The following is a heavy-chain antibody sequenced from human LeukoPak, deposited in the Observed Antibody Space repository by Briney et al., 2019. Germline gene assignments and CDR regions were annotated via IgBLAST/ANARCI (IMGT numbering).Heavy chain of an antibody. V-gene: IGHV1-8*03. CDR2: MNPNSGNT. Sequence: ASVKVSCKASGYTFNNFDINWVRQANGQGLEWMGWMNPNSGNTGYAQKFQGRVTITWDTSISTAYMELSSLRSKDTAVYYCARIGYSNSYDYWGQGTLVTVSS. CDR3: ARIGYSNSYDY. J-gene: IGHJ4*02. CDR1: GYTFNNFD. D-gene: IGHD5-18*01.